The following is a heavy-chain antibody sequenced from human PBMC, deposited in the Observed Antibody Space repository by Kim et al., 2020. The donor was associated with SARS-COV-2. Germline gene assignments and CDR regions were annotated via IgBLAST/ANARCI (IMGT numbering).Heavy chain of an antibody. CDR1: GFTFSTYA. V-gene: IGHV3-23*01. J-gene: IGHJ4*02. CDR2: INGGGNRK. D-gene: IGHD1-26*01. CDR3: AKEGGIVGTGDY. Sequence: GGSLRLSCAASGFTFSTYAMSWVRQAPGKGLEWVSAINGGGNRKYYADSVKGRFTISRDNSKNTLYLQMNSLRVEDTAAYYCAKEGGIVGTGDYWGQGTLVTVSS.